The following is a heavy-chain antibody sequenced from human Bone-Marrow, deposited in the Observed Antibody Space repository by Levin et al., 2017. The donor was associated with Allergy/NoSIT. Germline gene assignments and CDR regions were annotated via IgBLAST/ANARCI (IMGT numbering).Heavy chain of an antibody. CDR1: GFTFSSQW. CDR3: ARGPF. J-gene: IGHJ3*01. V-gene: IGHV3-7*04. CDR2: IGLDGSEK. Sequence: GGSLRLSCAASGFTFSSQWMSWVRQAPGKGLEWVANIGLDGSEKSYVDSVKGRFIVSRDNAKNSLYLQMNSLRSEDTAVYYCARGPFWSQGTMVTVSS.